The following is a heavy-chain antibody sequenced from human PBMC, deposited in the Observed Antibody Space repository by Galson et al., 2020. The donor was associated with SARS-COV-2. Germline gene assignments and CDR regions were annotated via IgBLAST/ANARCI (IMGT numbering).Heavy chain of an antibody. CDR1: GLTFSSYA. J-gene: IGHJ3*02. V-gene: IGHV3-23*01. CDR2: ISGSGGST. D-gene: IGHD3-10*01. CDR3: AKDYDGSGSYSDAFDI. Sequence: GGSLRLSCAASGLTFSSYAMSWVRQAPGKGLEWVSAISGSGGSTYYADSVKGRFTISRDNPKNTLYLQMNSLRAEDTAVYYCAKDYDGSGSYSDAFDIWGQGTMVTVSS.